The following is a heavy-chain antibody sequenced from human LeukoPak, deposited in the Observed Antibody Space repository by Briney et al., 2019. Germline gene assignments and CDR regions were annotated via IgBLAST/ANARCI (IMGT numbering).Heavy chain of an antibody. Sequence: GGSLRLSCAASGFTFSSFAMSWGRQAPGKGLEWVSAISGSDDSTYYADSVKGRFTISRDNSKNTVYLQMNSLRAEDTAVYYFAKLRSGGPAAGNYWGQGTLVTVSS. J-gene: IGHJ4*02. CDR2: ISGSDDST. D-gene: IGHD6-13*01. CDR3: AKLRSGGPAAGNY. V-gene: IGHV3-23*01. CDR1: GFTFSSFA.